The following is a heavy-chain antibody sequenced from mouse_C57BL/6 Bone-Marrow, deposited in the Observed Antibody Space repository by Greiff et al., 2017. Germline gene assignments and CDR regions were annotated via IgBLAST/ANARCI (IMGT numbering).Heavy chain of an antibody. J-gene: IGHJ1*03. CDR2: IYPGGGYT. V-gene: IGHV1-63*01. Sequence: QVQLQQPGAELVRPGTSVKMSCKASGYTFTNYWVGWAKQRPGHGLEWIGDIYPGGGYTNYTEKFKGKATLTADKSSSTAYMQFSSLTSEDSAIYYCARRDDGYFDVWGTGTTVTVSS. D-gene: IGHD2-3*01. CDR1: GYTFTNYW. CDR3: ARRDDGYFDV.